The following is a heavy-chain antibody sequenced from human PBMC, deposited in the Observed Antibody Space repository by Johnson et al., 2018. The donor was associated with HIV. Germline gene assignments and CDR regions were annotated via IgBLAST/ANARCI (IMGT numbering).Heavy chain of an antibody. D-gene: IGHD3-10*01. CDR2: ITSDGSNT. CDR3: VLGITLVRGVTGVFDV. V-gene: IGHV3-64*01. J-gene: IGHJ3*01. CDR1: GFTFSKHA. Sequence: EVQLVESGGGFVQPGGSLRLSCAASGFTFSKHAMHWVRQAPGKGLEYVSTITSDGSNTYYANSVGGRFTISRDNLNNTLYLQMGNLRPEDMALYYCVLGITLVRGVTGVFDVWGQGTMVTVSS.